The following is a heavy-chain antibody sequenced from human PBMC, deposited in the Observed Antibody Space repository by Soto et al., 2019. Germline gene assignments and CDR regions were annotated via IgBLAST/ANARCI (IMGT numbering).Heavy chain of an antibody. CDR3: AKDISGSGSNYHPMDY. CDR2: ISGSGDSA. V-gene: IGHV3-23*01. J-gene: IGHJ4*02. D-gene: IGHD3-10*01. Sequence: GGSLRLSCAGSGITFSSYGMSWVRQAPGKGLEWVSSISGSGDSAYYADSVKGRFTISRDNSKNTLYLQVNGLRAEDTAVYYCAKDISGSGSNYHPMDYWGQGTLVTVSS. CDR1: GITFSSYG.